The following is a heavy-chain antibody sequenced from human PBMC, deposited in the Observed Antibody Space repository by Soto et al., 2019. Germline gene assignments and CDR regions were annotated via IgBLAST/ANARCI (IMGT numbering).Heavy chain of an antibody. CDR3: AKDLRTDSYGPLGY. CDR2: ISYDGSNK. J-gene: IGHJ4*02. CDR1: GFTFSSYA. D-gene: IGHD3-10*01. Sequence: GGSLRLSCAASGFTFSSYAMHWVRQSPGKGLEWVAVISYDGSNKYYADSVKGRFTISRDNSKNTLYLQMNSLRAEDTAVYYCAKDLRTDSYGPLGYWGQGTLVTVS. V-gene: IGHV3-30-3*01.